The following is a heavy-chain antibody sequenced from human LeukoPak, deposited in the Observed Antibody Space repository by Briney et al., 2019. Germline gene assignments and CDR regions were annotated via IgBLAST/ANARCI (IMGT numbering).Heavy chain of an antibody. Sequence: GESLKISCKGSGYSFTSYWIGWGRQMPGKGLEWMGIIYPGDSDTRYSPSFQGQVTISADKSISTAYLQWSSLKASDTVMYYCERHSYDSSGYYVIHWVQGTLVTHSS. J-gene: IGHJ4*02. CDR3: ERHSYDSSGYYVIH. CDR1: GYSFTSYW. CDR2: IYPGDSDT. V-gene: IGHV5-51*01. D-gene: IGHD3-22*01.